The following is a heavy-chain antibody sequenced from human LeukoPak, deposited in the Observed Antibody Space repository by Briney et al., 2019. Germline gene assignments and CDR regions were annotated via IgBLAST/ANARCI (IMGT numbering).Heavy chain of an antibody. CDR1: GFTVSSNY. V-gene: IGHV3-53*01. Sequence: GGSLRHSCAASGFTVSSNYMSWVRQAPGKGLEWVSVIYSGGSTYYADSVKGRFTISRDNSKNTLYLQMNSLRAEDTAVYYCARGDTAIGGNYWGRGTLVTVSS. CDR2: IYSGGST. J-gene: IGHJ4*02. CDR3: ARGDTAIGGNY. D-gene: IGHD5-18*01.